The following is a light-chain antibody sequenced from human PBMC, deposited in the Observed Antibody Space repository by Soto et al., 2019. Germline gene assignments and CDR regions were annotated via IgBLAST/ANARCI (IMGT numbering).Light chain of an antibody. CDR2: TAS. CDR3: QKYDSVLWT. Sequence: DIQMTQSPSSLSASVGDRVTITCRASQGINNFLAWYQQKPGEVPKLLIYTASTLQLGVPSRFSGSGFGTEFTLTISSLQPEDVATYYCQKYDSVLWTFGQGTKVEIK. CDR1: QGINNF. J-gene: IGKJ1*01. V-gene: IGKV1-27*01.